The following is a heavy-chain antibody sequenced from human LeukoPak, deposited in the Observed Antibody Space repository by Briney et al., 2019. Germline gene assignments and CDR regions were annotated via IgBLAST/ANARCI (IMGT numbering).Heavy chain of an antibody. V-gene: IGHV4-39*01. Sequence: SETLSLTCTVSGGSISSSSYYWGWIRQPPGKGLEWIGSTYYSGSTYYNPSLKSRVTISVDTSKNQFSLKLSSVTAADTAVYYCATRLAAAGAEYFQHWGQGTLVTVSS. CDR2: TYYSGST. CDR3: ATRLAAAGAEYFQH. D-gene: IGHD6-13*01. CDR1: GGSISSSSYY. J-gene: IGHJ1*01.